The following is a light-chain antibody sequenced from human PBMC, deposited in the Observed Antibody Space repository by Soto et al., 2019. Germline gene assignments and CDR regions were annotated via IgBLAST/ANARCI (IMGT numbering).Light chain of an antibody. J-gene: IGKJ1*01. CDR1: QSINTK. CDR2: DAS. CDR3: QQYDQWWT. V-gene: IGKV3-15*01. Sequence: EIVMTQSPATLSVSPGEGATFSCRASQSINTKIAWYQLKPGQAPRLLIYDASIRATGIPARFSGSGSWTEFSLTINSLQSEDFGVYFCQQYDQWWTFGQGTKVEIK.